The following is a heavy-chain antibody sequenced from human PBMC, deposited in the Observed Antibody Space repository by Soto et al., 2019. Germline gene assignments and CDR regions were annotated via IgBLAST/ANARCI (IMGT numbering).Heavy chain of an antibody. CDR2: INPSGGST. Sequence: ASVKVSCKASGYTFTSYFMQWVRQAPGQGLEWMGIINPSGGSTSYAQKFQGRVTMTRDTSTSTVYMELSSLRSEDTAVYYCATFREYSSNLNWFEPWGQGIRVTVSS. D-gene: IGHD6-6*01. V-gene: IGHV1-46*01. J-gene: IGHJ5*02. CDR3: ATFREYSSNLNWFEP. CDR1: GYTFTSYF.